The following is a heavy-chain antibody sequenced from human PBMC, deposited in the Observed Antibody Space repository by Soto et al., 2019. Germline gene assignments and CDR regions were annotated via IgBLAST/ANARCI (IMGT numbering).Heavy chain of an antibody. D-gene: IGHD2-2*01. V-gene: IGHV4-59*01. CDR2: IYYSGNT. CDR1: SGSISSYY. CDR3: ARGYCSSTSCYEFDY. Sequence: QVQLQESGPGLVKPSETLSLTCTVSSGSISSYYWNWIRQPPGKGLEWIGSIYYSGNTNYSPSLKSRATXSXXXSXXQCSLKLTSVTAADTAMYYCARGYCSSTSCYEFDYWGQGTLVTVSS. J-gene: IGHJ4*02.